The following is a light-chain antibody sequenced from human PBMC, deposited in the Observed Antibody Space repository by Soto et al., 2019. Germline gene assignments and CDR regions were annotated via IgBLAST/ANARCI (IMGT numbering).Light chain of an antibody. CDR1: QGISSY. CDR2: AAS. CDR3: QQYYSYAPWT. J-gene: IGKJ1*01. Sequence: AIRMTQSTSSFSASTGDRVTITCRASQGISSYLAWYQQKPGKAPKLLIYAASTLQSGVPSRFSGSGSGTDFTLTISCLQSEDFATYYCQQYYSYAPWTFGQGTKVEIK. V-gene: IGKV1-8*01.